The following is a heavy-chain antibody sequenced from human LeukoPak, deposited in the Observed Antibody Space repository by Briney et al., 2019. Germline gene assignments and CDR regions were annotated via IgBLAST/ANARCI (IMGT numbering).Heavy chain of an antibody. Sequence: SETLSLTCTVSGGSISSYYWNWIRQPPGKGLERIGYIYYSGSTNYNPSLRSRVTISVDTSKNQFSLKLSSVTAADTAVYYCARHEGWLQSDYYYGMDVWGQGTTVTVSS. J-gene: IGHJ6*02. CDR2: IYYSGST. CDR3: ARHEGWLQSDYYYGMDV. D-gene: IGHD5-24*01. V-gene: IGHV4-59*01. CDR1: GGSISSYY.